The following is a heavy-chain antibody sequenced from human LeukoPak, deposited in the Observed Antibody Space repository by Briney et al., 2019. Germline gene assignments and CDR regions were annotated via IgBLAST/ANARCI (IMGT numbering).Heavy chain of an antibody. CDR3: ARDEGERYFDY. D-gene: IGHD2-21*01. Sequence: KASETLSLTCAVYGGSFSGYYWSWIRQPPGKGLEWIGEINHSGSTNYNPSLKSRVTISVDTSKNQFSLKLSSVTAADTAVYYCARDEGERYFDYWGQGTLVTVSS. J-gene: IGHJ4*02. CDR2: INHSGST. V-gene: IGHV4-34*01. CDR1: GGSFSGYY.